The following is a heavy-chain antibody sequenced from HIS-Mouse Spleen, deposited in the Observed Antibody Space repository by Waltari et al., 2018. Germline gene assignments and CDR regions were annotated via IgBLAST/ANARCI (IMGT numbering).Heavy chain of an antibody. CDR3: AREIPYSSSWYDWYFDL. CDR1: GGSISSSSYY. V-gene: IGHV4-39*07. CDR2: IYYGGST. J-gene: IGHJ2*01. Sequence: QLQLQESGPGLVKPSETLSLTCTVSGGSISSSSYYWGWIRQPPGKGLEWIGGIYYGGSTYNNPSLKSRVTRSVDTSKNQFSLKLSSVTAADTAVYYCAREIPYSSSWYDWYFDLWGRGTLVTVSS. D-gene: IGHD6-13*01.